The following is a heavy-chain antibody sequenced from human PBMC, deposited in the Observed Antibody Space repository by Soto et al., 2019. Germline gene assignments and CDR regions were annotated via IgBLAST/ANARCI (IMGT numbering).Heavy chain of an antibody. J-gene: IGHJ4*01. V-gene: IGHV4-31*03. CDR1: GGSISSCGYY. Sequence: TLSLTCTVSGGSISSCGYYWSWIRQHPVKGLEWIGYIYYSGSTYYNPSLKSRVTISVDTSKNQFSLKLSSVTAADTAVYYFACGEDMAPILLGYWAQRTLDHVSS. CDR3: ACGEDMAPILLGY. CDR2: IYYSGST. D-gene: IGHD2-8*02.